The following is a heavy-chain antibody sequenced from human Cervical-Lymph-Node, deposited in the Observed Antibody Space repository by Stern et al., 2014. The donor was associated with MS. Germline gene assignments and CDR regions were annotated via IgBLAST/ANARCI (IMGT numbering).Heavy chain of an antibody. CDR3: AREGRRQNEYHYDY. CDR2: INPNTGGA. Sequence: QVQLVESGAEVKKPGASVKVSCKPSGYPFTDYYPHWVRQAPGQGLEWMGWINPNTGGAIYAQKFQGRVTMTRDTSISTAYMEVRSLTSDDTAIYYCAREGRRQNEYHYDYWGQGTLVTVSS. J-gene: IGHJ4*02. CDR1: GYPFTDYY. V-gene: IGHV1-2*02. D-gene: IGHD6-6*01.